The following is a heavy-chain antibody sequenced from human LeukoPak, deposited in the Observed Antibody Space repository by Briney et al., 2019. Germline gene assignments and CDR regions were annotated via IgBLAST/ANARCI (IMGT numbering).Heavy chain of an antibody. Sequence: GGSLRLSCAASGFTFSSYGMHWVRQAPGKGLEWVAFIRYDGSNKYYADSVKGRFTISRDNSKNTLYLQMNSLRAEDTAVYYCAKDWRRGSSSPDWFDPWGQGTLVTVSS. CDR1: GFTFSSYG. V-gene: IGHV3-30*02. D-gene: IGHD6-6*01. CDR2: IRYDGSNK. J-gene: IGHJ5*02. CDR3: AKDWRRGSSSPDWFDP.